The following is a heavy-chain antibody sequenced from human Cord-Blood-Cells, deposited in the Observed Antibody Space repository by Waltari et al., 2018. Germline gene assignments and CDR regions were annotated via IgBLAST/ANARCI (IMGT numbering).Heavy chain of an antibody. CDR2: TYYRSKWYN. V-gene: IGHV6-1*01. Sequence: QLQLQQSGPGLVKPSQTLSPTCAISGDSVSSNRAAWHRIRQSPSRGLEWMGRTYYRSKWYNDYAVSGKSRITINPYTSKNQFSLQLNSVTPEDTAVYYCARVRGRLGGNSFDYWGQGTLVTVSS. CDR3: ARVRGRLGGNSFDY. D-gene: IGHD2-21*02. CDR1: GDSVSSNRAA. J-gene: IGHJ4*02.